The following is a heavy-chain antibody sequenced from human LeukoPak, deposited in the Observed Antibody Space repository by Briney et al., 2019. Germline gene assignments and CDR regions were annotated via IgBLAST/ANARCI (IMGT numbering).Heavy chain of an antibody. CDR3: ARVDTAMDIDY. Sequence: GASVKVSCKASGYTFTGYYMHWVRQAPGHGLEWMGWINPNSGGTNYAQKFQGRVTMTRDTSNSTAYMELSRLRSEDTAVYYCARVDTAMDIDYWGQGTLVTVSS. J-gene: IGHJ4*02. CDR2: INPNSGGT. D-gene: IGHD5-18*01. V-gene: IGHV1-2*02. CDR1: GYTFTGYY.